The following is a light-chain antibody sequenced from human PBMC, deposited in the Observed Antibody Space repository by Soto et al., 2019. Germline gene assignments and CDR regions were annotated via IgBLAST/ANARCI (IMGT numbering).Light chain of an antibody. Sequence: IVLTHSPGTLSFAPFEIATLSFLSSQSVISSDLAWYQQKPGQAPRLLIYCASSRATGIPDRFSGSGSGTDFTLTISSLQSEDFALYYCQKYTNWPWKCGQGNKGAIK. CDR1: QSVISSD. CDR3: QKYTNWPWK. J-gene: IGKJ1*01. V-gene: IGKV3-20*01. CDR2: CAS.